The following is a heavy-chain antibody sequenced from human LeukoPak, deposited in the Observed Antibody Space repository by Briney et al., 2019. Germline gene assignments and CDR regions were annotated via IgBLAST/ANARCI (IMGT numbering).Heavy chain of an antibody. V-gene: IGHV3-21*01. Sequence: AGSLRLSCAVSGFTFSRYNMNWFRQPPGKGLERVSSISIRSSYIFYPDSVKGRFTTSKNNTKNSLYLQMTTLRADDTAVYYCARDAQWLVPEGYYYYMDVWGKGTKVTVSS. CDR2: ISIRSSYI. CDR1: GFTFSRYN. CDR3: ARDAQWLVPEGYYYYMDV. D-gene: IGHD6-19*01. J-gene: IGHJ6*03.